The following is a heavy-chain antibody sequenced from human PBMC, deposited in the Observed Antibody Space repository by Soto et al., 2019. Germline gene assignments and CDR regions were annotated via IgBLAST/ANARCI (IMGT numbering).Heavy chain of an antibody. D-gene: IGHD3-3*01. CDR2: VKSKADGGTA. J-gene: IGHJ4*02. Sequence: EVQLVESGGGLVQPGGSLRLSCAASSFSITNTWMHWVRQAPGKGLEWVGRVKSKADGGTADYAAPVKGRFTVSRDDSKNTQYLQMNSLKMEDTAVYYCNSYPDFWGGHTPLWGQGTLVTVSS. V-gene: IGHV3-15*07. CDR3: NSYPDFWGGHTPL. CDR1: SFSITNTW.